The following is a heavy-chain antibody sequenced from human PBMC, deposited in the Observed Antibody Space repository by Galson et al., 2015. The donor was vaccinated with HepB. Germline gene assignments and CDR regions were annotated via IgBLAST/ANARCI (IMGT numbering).Heavy chain of an antibody. Sequence: SLRLSCAASGFTFSGSAMHWVRQASGKGLEWVGRIRSKANSYATAYAASVKGRFTISRDDSKNTAYLQMNSLKTEDTAVYYCTRSNSSGYLNWGQGTLVTVSS. J-gene: IGHJ4*02. V-gene: IGHV3-73*01. CDR3: TRSNSSGYLN. D-gene: IGHD3-22*01. CDR1: GFTFSGSA. CDR2: IRSKANSYAT.